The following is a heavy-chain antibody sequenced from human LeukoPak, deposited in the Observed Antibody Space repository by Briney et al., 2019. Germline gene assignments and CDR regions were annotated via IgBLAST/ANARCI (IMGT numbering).Heavy chain of an antibody. Sequence: SETLSLTCTVSGGSISSSSYYWGWIRQPPGKGLEWIGEINHSGSTNYNPSLKSRVTISVDTSKNQFSLKLSSVTAADTTVYYCARDRGCYLDYWGQGTLVTVSS. CDR3: ARDRGCYLDY. V-gene: IGHV4-39*07. CDR1: GGSISSSSYY. CDR2: INHSGST. J-gene: IGHJ4*02. D-gene: IGHD3-10*01.